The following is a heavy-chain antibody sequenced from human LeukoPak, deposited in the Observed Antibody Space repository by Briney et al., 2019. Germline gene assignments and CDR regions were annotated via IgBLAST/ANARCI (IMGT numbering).Heavy chain of an antibody. D-gene: IGHD1/OR15-1a*01. CDR3: VRDDTGTYQSDYGMDV. V-gene: IGHV3-48*01. CDR1: GFTFSSYS. CDR2: ISSGGSTI. Sequence: GGSLRLSCAAFGFTFSSYSMNWVRQAPGKGLEWVFYISSGGSTIYYADSVKGRFTISRDNAKNSLFLQMNGLRAEDTAVYHCVRDDTGTYQSDYGMDVWGQGTTVTVSS. J-gene: IGHJ6*02.